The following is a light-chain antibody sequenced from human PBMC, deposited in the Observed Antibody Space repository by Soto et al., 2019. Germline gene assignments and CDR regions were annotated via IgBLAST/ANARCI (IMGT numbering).Light chain of an antibody. J-gene: IGKJ4*01. CDR3: QQYDNLPLP. Sequence: DIQMTQSPSSLSASVGDRVTITCQASQDINNSLNWYQQKPGKAPKLLIYDASSLEAGVTSRFSGSGSATDFTFTISSLQAEDIATYYCQQYDNLPLPFGGGTKVEIK. V-gene: IGKV1-33*01. CDR1: QDINNS. CDR2: DAS.